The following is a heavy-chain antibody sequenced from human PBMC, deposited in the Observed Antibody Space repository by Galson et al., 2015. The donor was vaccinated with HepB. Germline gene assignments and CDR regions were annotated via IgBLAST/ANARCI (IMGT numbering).Heavy chain of an antibody. CDR2: IYPGDSDT. D-gene: IGHD5-24*01. V-gene: IGHV5-51*01. J-gene: IGHJ3*02. Sequence: QSGAEVKKPGESLKMSCKGSGYTFSSNYIGWVRQMPGKGLEWMGVIYPGDSDTTYSPSLQGHVTMSVDNFISTAYLQWSSLRASDTAMYYCARLGATQDAFDIWGQGTMVTVSS. CDR1: GYTFSSNY. CDR3: ARLGATQDAFDI.